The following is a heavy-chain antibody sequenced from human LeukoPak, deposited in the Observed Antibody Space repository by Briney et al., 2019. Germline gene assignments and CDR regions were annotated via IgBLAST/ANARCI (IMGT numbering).Heavy chain of an antibody. CDR1: GGSVSGYY. Sequence: SETLSLTCTVSGGSVSGYYCGWIRQAPGKGLEWIGYMSSSGITSYNPSLKSRVTISVDTSMNQFSLKLSSVTAADTAVYYCARFSGTRPGYWGQGTLVTVSS. CDR2: MSSSGIT. CDR3: ARFSGTRPGY. J-gene: IGHJ4*02. D-gene: IGHD3-10*01. V-gene: IGHV4-59*02.